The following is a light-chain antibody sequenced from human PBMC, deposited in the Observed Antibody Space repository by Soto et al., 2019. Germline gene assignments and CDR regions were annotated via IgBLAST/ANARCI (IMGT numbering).Light chain of an antibody. CDR3: QQRLFWPLFT. Sequence: EIVLTQSPATVSLSPGESATLSCRASQNIHSFLAWYQQRPGQAPRLLIYDASFRATAIPARFNGSGSGTDCTLTITRLAPEDFAVYYCQQRLFWPLFTFGQGTRLEIK. J-gene: IGKJ2*01. V-gene: IGKV3-11*01. CDR1: QNIHSF. CDR2: DAS.